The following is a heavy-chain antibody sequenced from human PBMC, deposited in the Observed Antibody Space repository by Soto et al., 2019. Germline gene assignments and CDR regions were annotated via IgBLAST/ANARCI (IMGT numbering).Heavy chain of an antibody. CDR2: IIPVVGTT. CDR1: GGSFTSYI. CDR3: ARCYYYDSSGYYRAPMDV. J-gene: IGHJ6*02. V-gene: IGHV1-69*08. D-gene: IGHD3-22*01. Sequence: SVKVSCKASGGSFTSYIINWVRQAPGQGHEWMGRIIPVVGTTNYAQKFQGRVTITADKSTSTAYMELSSLRSEDTAVYYCARCYYYDSSGYYRAPMDVWGQGTTVTVS.